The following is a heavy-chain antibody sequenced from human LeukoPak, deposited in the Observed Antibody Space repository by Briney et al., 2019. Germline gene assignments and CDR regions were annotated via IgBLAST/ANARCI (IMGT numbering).Heavy chain of an antibody. CDR2: IWYDGSNK. CDR3: ARDRSWLRLMRLLDY. J-gene: IGHJ4*02. Sequence: GGSLRLSCAASGFTFSSYGMHWVRQAPGKGLEWVAVIWYDGSNKYYADSVKGRFTISRDNSKNTLYLQMNSLRAEDTAVYYCARDRSWLRLMRLLDYWGQGTLVTVSS. V-gene: IGHV3-33*01. D-gene: IGHD5-12*01. CDR1: GFTFSSYG.